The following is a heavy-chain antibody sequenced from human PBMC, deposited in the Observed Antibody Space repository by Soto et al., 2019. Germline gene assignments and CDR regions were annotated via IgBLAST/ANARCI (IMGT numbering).Heavy chain of an antibody. Sequence: ASVKVSCKASGYTFTSYDINWVRQATGQGLEWMGWMNPNSGNTGYAQKFQGRATMTRNTSVSTAYMELSSLRSEDTAVYYCARAEGGYYYYYYMDVWGKGTTVTVSS. CDR2: MNPNSGNT. J-gene: IGHJ6*03. CDR1: GYTFTSYD. CDR3: ARAEGGYYYYYYMDV. V-gene: IGHV1-8*01.